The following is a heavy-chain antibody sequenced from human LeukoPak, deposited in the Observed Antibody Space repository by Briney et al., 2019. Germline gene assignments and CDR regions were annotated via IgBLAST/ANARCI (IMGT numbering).Heavy chain of an antibody. V-gene: IGHV4-59*01. J-gene: IGHJ4*02. CDR2: IYYSGST. CDR1: GDSISSYY. CDR3: ARFPAGRYYDY. Sequence: SETLSLTCTVSGDSISSYYWSWIRQPPGRGREWIGYIYYSGSTSYNPSLKSRVSISVDTSKNQISLKLGSVTAADTAVFYCARFPAGRYYDYSGQGTLVTVSS.